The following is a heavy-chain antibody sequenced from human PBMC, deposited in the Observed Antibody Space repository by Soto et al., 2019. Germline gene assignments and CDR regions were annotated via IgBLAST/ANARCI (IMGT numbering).Heavy chain of an antibody. J-gene: IGHJ4*02. D-gene: IGHD2-15*01. CDR1: GGSISSDDYY. Sequence: SETLSLTCSVSGGSISSDDYYWTWIRQPPGEGLEWIGYIYYTGRTSSTPSLESRVTISIDTSKNQFSLKLSSVSATDTAVYYCAREGSSSPEYFDFWGPGTLVTVSS. V-gene: IGHV4-30-4*01. CDR2: IYYTGRT. CDR3: AREGSSSPEYFDF.